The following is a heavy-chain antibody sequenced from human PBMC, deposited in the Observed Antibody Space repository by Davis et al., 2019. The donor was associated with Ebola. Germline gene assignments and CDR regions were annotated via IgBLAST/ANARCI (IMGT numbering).Heavy chain of an antibody. Sequence: ASVKVSCKASGYSFTTYGVTWVRQAPGQGLEWMGWISAYNGNTNYAQKLQGRVTMTRDTSASTVYMELSSLRSEDTAVYYCARWDGGLDYWGQGTLVTVSS. CDR2: ISAYNGNT. CDR1: GYSFTTYG. J-gene: IGHJ4*02. CDR3: ARWDGGLDY. V-gene: IGHV1-18*01. D-gene: IGHD3-16*01.